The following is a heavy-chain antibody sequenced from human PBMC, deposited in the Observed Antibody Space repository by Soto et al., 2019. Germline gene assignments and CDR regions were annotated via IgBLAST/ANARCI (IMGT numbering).Heavy chain of an antibody. CDR1: GYTFTDYY. D-gene: IGHD5-18*01. Sequence: GASVKVSCKTSGYTFTDYYTHWVRQAPGQGLEWMGWMNPKSGGAYFAQKFQGRVTLTRDTSIGTAYIEVNSLTSDDTAVYFCTRENIQNSDGLYDAFDIWGPGTPLTV. CDR3: TRENIQNSDGLYDAFDI. J-gene: IGHJ3*02. CDR2: MNPKSGGA. V-gene: IGHV1-2*02.